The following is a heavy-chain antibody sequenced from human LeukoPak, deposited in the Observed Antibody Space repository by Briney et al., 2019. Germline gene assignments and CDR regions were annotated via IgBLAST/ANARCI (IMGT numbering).Heavy chain of an antibody. J-gene: IGHJ5*02. V-gene: IGHV3-30*02. Sequence: PGGSLRLSCAASGFTFSSYGMHWVRQAPGKGLEWVAFIRYDGSNKHYADSVKGRFTISRDNSKNTLYLQMNSLRAEDTAVYYCAKERDIVVVPAAQPFDPWGQGTLVTVSS. CDR3: AKERDIVVVPAAQPFDP. D-gene: IGHD2-2*01. CDR2: IRYDGSNK. CDR1: GFTFSSYG.